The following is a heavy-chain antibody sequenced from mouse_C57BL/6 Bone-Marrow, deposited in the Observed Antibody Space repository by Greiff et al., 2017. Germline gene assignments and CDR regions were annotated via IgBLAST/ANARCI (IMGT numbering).Heavy chain of an antibody. D-gene: IGHD1-1*01. CDR3: ALVITAIVSHNFDY. Sequence: QVQLQQPGAELVKPGASVKMSCKASGYTFTSYWITWVKQRPGQGLEWIGDIYPGSGSTNYNEKFKSKATLTVDTSSSTAYMQLSSLTSEDSAVYYCALVITAIVSHNFDYWGQRATLSVSS. CDR1: GYTFTSYW. CDR2: IYPGSGST. V-gene: IGHV1-55*01. J-gene: IGHJ2*01.